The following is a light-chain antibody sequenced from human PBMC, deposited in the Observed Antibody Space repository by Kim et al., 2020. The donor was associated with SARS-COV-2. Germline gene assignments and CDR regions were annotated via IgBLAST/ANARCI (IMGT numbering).Light chain of an antibody. J-gene: IGLJ2*01. CDR3: AAWDDSPRGVV. Sequence: GQRVPIARSGSSSNIGSNYVYWYQQLPGTAPKLLIYRNNQRPSGVPDRFSGSKSGTSASLAISGLRSEDEADYYCAAWDDSPRGVVFGGGTQLTVL. CDR2: RNN. CDR1: SSNIGSNY. V-gene: IGLV1-47*01.